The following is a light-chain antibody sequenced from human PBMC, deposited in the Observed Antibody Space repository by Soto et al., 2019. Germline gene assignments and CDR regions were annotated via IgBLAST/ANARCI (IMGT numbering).Light chain of an antibody. CDR2: NAS. V-gene: IGKV3-20*01. J-gene: IGKJ1*01. CDR1: QSVSNSF. Sequence: IVLTQAPGTRSLSPGERDTLSWLAIQSVSNSFLAWYQHKPVQAPRLLIYNASSRATGIPDRFSGSGSGTDSPLPISRLEPEDFAVYYCQQYGRSPVAFGQWTKV. CDR3: QQYGRSPVA.